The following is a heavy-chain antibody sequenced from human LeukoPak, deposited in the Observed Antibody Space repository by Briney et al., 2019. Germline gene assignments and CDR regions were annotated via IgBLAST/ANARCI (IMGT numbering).Heavy chain of an antibody. J-gene: IGHJ4*02. V-gene: IGHV3-23*01. D-gene: IGHD5-18*01. CDR2: ITASGGNT. Sequence: SGGSLRLSCAASGFTFSSYAMGWVRQAPGKGLEWVSAITASGGNTYYADPVKGRFTISRDNSKNTLYLQVNSLRAEDTAVYYCAKGNGYSYGRYYFDYWGQGTLVTVSS. CDR3: AKGNGYSYGRYYFDY. CDR1: GFTFSSYA.